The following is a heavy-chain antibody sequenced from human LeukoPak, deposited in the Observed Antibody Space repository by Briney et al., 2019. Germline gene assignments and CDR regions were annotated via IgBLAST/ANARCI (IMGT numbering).Heavy chain of an antibody. V-gene: IGHV1-18*01. CDR3: ARDTVMMVGSYYYGKDV. CDR2: ISAYNGNT. Sequence: ASVKVSCKASGYTFTSYDISWVRQAPGQGLEWMGWISAYNGNTHHPEKLQGRLTLTTDTPTSTAYMELRSLRSDDTAIYYCARDTVMMVGSYYYGKDVWGQGTTVTVSS. D-gene: IGHD2-15*01. J-gene: IGHJ6*02. CDR1: GYTFTSYD.